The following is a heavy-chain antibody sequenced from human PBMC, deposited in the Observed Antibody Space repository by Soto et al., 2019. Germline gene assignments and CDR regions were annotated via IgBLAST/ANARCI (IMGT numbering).Heavy chain of an antibody. J-gene: IGHJ5*02. Sequence: ASVKVSCKASGYAFTSYAMHWVRQAPGQRLEWMGWINAGNGNTKYSQKFQGRVTITKNTSASTAYMELSSLRAEDTAVYYCARGPLRNWFDPWGQGTLVTVSS. CDR2: INAGNGNT. D-gene: IGHD5-12*01. V-gene: IGHV1-3*01. CDR3: ARGPLRNWFDP. CDR1: GYAFTSYA.